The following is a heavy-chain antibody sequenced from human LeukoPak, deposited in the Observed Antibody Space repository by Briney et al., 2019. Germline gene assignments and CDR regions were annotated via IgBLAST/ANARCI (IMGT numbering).Heavy chain of an antibody. Sequence: SETLSLTCTVSGGSISSSSYYWGWIRQPPGKGLEWIGSIYYSGSTYYNPSLKSRVTISVDTSKNQFSLKLSSVTAADTAVYYCAGVPGEGGGVNYNRYNWFDPWGQGTLVTVSS. D-gene: IGHD3-16*01. J-gene: IGHJ5*02. CDR2: IYYSGST. CDR3: AGVPGEGGGVNYNRYNWFDP. CDR1: GGSISSSSYY. V-gene: IGHV4-39*07.